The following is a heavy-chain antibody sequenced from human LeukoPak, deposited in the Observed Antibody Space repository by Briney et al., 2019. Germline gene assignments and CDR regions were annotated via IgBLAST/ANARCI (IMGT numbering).Heavy chain of an antibody. CDR1: GYTFTGYY. CDR3: ARDLPYDSSGYSFDY. V-gene: IGHV1-2*02. Sequence: ASVKVSCKASGYTFTGYYMHWVRQAPGQGLEWMGWINPNSGGTNYAQKFQGRVTMTRDTSISTAYMELSSLRSEDTAVYYCARDLPYDSSGYSFDYWGQGTLVTVSS. D-gene: IGHD3-22*01. CDR2: INPNSGGT. J-gene: IGHJ4*02.